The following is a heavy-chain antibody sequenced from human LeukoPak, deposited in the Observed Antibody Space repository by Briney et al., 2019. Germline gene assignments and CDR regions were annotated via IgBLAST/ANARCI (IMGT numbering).Heavy chain of an antibody. Sequence: GGSLRLSCAASGFTFSSYAMHWVRQAPGKGLEWVAVISYDGTYKYYAGSVKGRFTISRDDSKNTLYLQMNSLRAEDTAVYYCAKDRDSSWYSGCFDYWGQGTLVTVSS. CDR2: ISYDGTYK. J-gene: IGHJ4*02. V-gene: IGHV3-30*04. CDR3: AKDRDSSWYSGCFDY. D-gene: IGHD6-13*01. CDR1: GFTFSSYA.